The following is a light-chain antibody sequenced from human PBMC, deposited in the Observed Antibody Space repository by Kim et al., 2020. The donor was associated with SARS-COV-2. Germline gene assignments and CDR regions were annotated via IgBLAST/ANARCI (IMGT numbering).Light chain of an antibody. CDR1: QSVSSN. V-gene: IGKV3D-15*01. J-gene: IGKJ2*01. CDR3: QQYNKWMYT. CDR2: GAS. Sequence: SVSPGERATLSCRASQSVSSNLAWYQKKPGQAPRLVIYGASTRAAGVPARFSGSVSGAEFTLTISNLQPEDCAVYYCQQYNKWMYTFGKGTKLEIK.